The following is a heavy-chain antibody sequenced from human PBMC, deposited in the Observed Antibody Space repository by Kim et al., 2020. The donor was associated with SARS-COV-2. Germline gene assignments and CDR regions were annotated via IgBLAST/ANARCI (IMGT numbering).Heavy chain of an antibody. V-gene: IGHV4-34*01. J-gene: IGHJ6*02. CDR2: INHSGST. CDR1: GGSFSGYY. D-gene: IGHD3-22*01. Sequence: SETLSLTCAVYGGSFSGYYWSWIRQPPGKGLEWIGEINHSGSTNYNPSLKSRVTISVDTSKNQFSLKLSSVTAADTAVYYCARRFPYYDSNPRDVWGQGTTVTVSS. CDR3: ARRFPYYDSNPRDV.